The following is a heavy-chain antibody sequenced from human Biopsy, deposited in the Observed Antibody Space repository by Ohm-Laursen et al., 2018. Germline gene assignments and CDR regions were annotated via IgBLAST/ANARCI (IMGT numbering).Heavy chain of an antibody. J-gene: IGHJ4*02. V-gene: IGHV4-59*11. CDR3: ARGSNDFGGLYFHR. CDR2: ISYTGYT. CDR1: GGSFTGHY. Sequence: SHTLSLTCTVSGGSFTGHYWSWIRQPPGQGLEWIGHISYTGYTSYNASLKSRVTISVDTSRNHFSLRLSSLTAADTAVYYCARGSNDFGGLYFHRWGQGTLLTVSS. D-gene: IGHD4-23*01.